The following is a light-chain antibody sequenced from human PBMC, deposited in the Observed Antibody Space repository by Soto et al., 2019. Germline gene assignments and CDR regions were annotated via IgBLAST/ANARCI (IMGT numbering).Light chain of an antibody. CDR2: DAS. CDR1: PSVSSY. J-gene: IGKJ4*01. CDR3: QQRSNWPVAT. Sequence: DIVLTQSPATLSLSPGEIATLSCRASPSVSSYLAWYQQKPGQAPRLLINDASNSATGIPARFSVSGSGTDFTLTISSLEPEDFAVYYCQQRSNWPVATFGGGTKVEIK. V-gene: IGKV3-11*01.